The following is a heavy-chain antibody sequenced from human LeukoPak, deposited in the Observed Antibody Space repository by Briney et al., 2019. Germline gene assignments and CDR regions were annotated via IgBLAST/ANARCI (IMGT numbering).Heavy chain of an antibody. J-gene: IGHJ5*02. CDR2: IIPIFGTA. V-gene: IGHV1-69*13. Sequence: SVKVSCKASGGTFSSYAISWVRQAPGQGLEWMGGIIPIFGTANYAQKFQGRVTITADESTSTAYMELSSLRSEDTAVYYCARDSGYCSGGSCYRWFDPWGQGTLVTVSS. CDR3: ARDSGYCSGGSCYRWFDP. CDR1: GGTFSSYA. D-gene: IGHD2-15*01.